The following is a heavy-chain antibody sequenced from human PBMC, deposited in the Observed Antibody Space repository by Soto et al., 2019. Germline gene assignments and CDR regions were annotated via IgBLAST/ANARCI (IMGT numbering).Heavy chain of an antibody. CDR3: ARFYDSSGYYHGSAEYFQH. J-gene: IGHJ1*01. V-gene: IGHV1-18*01. CDR2: ISAYNGNT. Sequence: ASVKVSCKASGYTFNSYGISWVRQAPGQGLEWMGWISAYNGNTNYAQKLQGRVTMTTDTSTSTAYMELRSLRSDDTAVYYCARFYDSSGYYHGSAEYFQHWGQGTLVTVSS. CDR1: GYTFNSYG. D-gene: IGHD3-22*01.